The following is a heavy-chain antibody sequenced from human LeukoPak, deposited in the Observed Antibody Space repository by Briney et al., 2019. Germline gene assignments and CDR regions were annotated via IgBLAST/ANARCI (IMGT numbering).Heavy chain of an antibody. V-gene: IGHV3-23*01. CDR3: AKDRVDGSGSQFDS. Sequence: GGSLRLSCAASGFTFSSYSMNWVRQAPGKGLEWVSSITGSGALTYYADSVKGRFTISKDNAMETLFLQINSLRADDTAVYYCAKDRVDGSGSQFDSWGQGSLVTVSS. D-gene: IGHD3-10*01. CDR1: GFTFSSYS. J-gene: IGHJ4*02. CDR2: ITGSGALT.